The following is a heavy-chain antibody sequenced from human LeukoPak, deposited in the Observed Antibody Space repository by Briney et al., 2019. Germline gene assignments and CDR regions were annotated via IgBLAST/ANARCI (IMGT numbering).Heavy chain of an antibody. CDR3: ARPPHDFWSGSARGDAFDI. Sequence: SETLSLTCTVSGGSISSSSYYWGWIRQPPGKGLEWIGGIYYSGSTYYNPSLKSRVTISVDTSKNQFSLKLSSVTAADTAVYYCARPPHDFWSGSARGDAFDIWGQGTMVTVFS. CDR1: GGSISSSSYY. CDR2: IYYSGST. D-gene: IGHD3-3*01. J-gene: IGHJ3*02. V-gene: IGHV4-39*01.